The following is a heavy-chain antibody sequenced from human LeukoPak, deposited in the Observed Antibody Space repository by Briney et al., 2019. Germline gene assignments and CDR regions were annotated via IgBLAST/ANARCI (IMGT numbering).Heavy chain of an antibody. V-gene: IGHV4-39*07. Sequence: SETLSLTCSVSGGSISSSSYYWGWIRQPPGKGLEWVGSIYYSGTTYYNPSLKSRVTISVDTSKNQFSLKLNSVTAADTAVYYCARDVGYYASGIYPWGQGTLVTVSS. J-gene: IGHJ5*02. CDR1: GGSISSSSYY. D-gene: IGHD3-10*01. CDR3: ARDVGYYASGIYP. CDR2: IYYSGTT.